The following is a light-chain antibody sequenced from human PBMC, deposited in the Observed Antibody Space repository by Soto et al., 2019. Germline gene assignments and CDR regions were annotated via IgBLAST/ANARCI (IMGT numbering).Light chain of an antibody. CDR2: AAS. J-gene: IGKJ5*01. V-gene: IGKV3-15*01. Sequence: EIVLTQSPTTLSVSPGERASLSCRANYDVTRNLAWYQQKPGQAPRLLIFAASTRATGIPARFGGSGSGTEFSLTISSVQSEDFAVYYCQQYNNWPPVTFGQGTRLEIK. CDR3: QQYNNWPPVT. CDR1: YDVTRN.